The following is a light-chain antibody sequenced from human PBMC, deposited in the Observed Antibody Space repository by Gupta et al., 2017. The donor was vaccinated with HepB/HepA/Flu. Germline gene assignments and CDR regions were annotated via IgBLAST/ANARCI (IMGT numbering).Light chain of an antibody. CDR2: DAS. J-gene: IGKJ4*01. CDR3: QQRSNWPFT. Sequence: EIVLTQSPATLSLSPGERATLSCRAGQSVTGYLAWYQQKPGQAPRLLIYDASNRATGIPARFSGSGSGTDFTLTISSLEPEDFAVYYCQQRSNWPFTFGGGTKLEIK. CDR1: QSVTGY. V-gene: IGKV3-11*01.